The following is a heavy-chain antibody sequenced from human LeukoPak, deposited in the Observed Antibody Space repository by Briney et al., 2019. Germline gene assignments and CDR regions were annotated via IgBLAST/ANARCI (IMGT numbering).Heavy chain of an antibody. CDR2: INHSGST. CDR3: ARDRTGAFDI. Sequence: PSETLSLTCAVYGGSFSGYYWSWIRQPPGKGLEWIGEINHSGSTNYNPSLKSRVTISVDTSKNQFSLKLSSVTAADTAVYYCARDRTGAFDIWGQGTMVTVSS. D-gene: IGHD1-14*01. CDR1: GGSFSGYY. J-gene: IGHJ3*02. V-gene: IGHV4-34*01.